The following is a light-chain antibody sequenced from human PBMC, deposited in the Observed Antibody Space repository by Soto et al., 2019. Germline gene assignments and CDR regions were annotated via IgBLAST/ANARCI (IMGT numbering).Light chain of an antibody. J-gene: IGKJ1*01. V-gene: IGKV1-5*01. CDR3: QLYNSYSAWT. Sequence: DIQMTQSPSTLSASVGDRVTITCRASQSISSWLAWYQQKPGKAPKLLIYDASSLESGVPSRFSGSGSGTELTLTISSLQPDDFATYYCQLYNSYSAWTFGQGTKVEIK. CDR2: DAS. CDR1: QSISSW.